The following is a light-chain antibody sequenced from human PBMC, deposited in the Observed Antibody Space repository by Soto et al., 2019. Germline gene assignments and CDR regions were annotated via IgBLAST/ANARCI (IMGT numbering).Light chain of an antibody. J-gene: IGKJ2*01. CDR1: QSLLHSNGVNY. CDR3: MQSLRTPHT. CDR2: LGS. V-gene: IGKV2-28*01. Sequence: DIVMTQSPLSLPVTPGEPASISCRSSQSLLHSNGVNYLDWFLQKPGQSPQVLIYLGSNRASWVPDRFSGSGSGTDFTLKISRVEAEDVGVYYCMQSLRTPHTFGQGTKLEIK.